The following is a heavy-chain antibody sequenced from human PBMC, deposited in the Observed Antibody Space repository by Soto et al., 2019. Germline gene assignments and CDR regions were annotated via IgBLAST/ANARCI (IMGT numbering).Heavy chain of an antibody. D-gene: IGHD5-18*01. V-gene: IGHV1-69*12. CDR2: IIPIFGTA. CDR1: VGTFSSYA. J-gene: IGHJ4*02. CDR3: ASQGTAMVPTLFDY. Sequence: QVQLVQSGAEVKKPGSSVKVSCKASVGTFSSYAISWVRQAPGQGLEWMGGIIPIFGTANYAQKFQGRVTITADESTSTAYMELSSLRSEDTAVYYCASQGTAMVPTLFDYWGQGTLVTVSS.